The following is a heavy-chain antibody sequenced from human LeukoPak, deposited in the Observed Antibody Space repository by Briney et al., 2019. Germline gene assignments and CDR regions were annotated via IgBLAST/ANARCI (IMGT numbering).Heavy chain of an antibody. D-gene: IGHD2-15*01. Sequence: PSETLSLTCTVSGGSVSSGSYYWTWIRQPPGKGLEWIGYISYSGSTNYNPSLKSRVTISVDTSKNQFSLNLSSVTAADTAVYYCARRGSGGRSFDIWGQGTMVTVSS. V-gene: IGHV4-61*01. CDR2: ISYSGST. CDR3: ARRGSGGRSFDI. CDR1: GGSVSSGSYY. J-gene: IGHJ3*02.